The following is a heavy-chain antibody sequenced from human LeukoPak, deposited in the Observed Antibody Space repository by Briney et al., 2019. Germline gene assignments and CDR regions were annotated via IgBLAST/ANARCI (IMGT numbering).Heavy chain of an antibody. CDR3: ATAWDYGGVFDY. CDR1: GFTFSSYG. J-gene: IGHJ4*02. D-gene: IGHD4-17*01. CDR2: FDPEDGET. V-gene: IGHV1-24*01. Sequence: GGSLRLSCEASGFTFSSYGIHWVRQAPGKGLEWMGGFDPEDGETIYAQKFQGRVTMTEDTSTDTAYMELSSLRSENTAVYYCATAWDYGGVFDYWGQGTLVTVSS.